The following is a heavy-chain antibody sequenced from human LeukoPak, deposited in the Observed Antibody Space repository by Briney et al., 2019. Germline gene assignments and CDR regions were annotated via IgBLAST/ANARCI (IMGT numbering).Heavy chain of an antibody. Sequence: GGSLRLSCAASGFTFSSQWMSWVRQAPGKGLEWVANVNQGGTEKYYVDSVKGRFTISRDNAENSLYLQMTSLRAEDTAVYYCAKDGGEYYDILTGYYPRLYYMDVWGKGTTVTISS. D-gene: IGHD3-9*01. CDR1: GFTFSSQW. CDR2: VNQGGTEK. J-gene: IGHJ6*03. CDR3: AKDGGEYYDILTGYYPRLYYMDV. V-gene: IGHV3-7*03.